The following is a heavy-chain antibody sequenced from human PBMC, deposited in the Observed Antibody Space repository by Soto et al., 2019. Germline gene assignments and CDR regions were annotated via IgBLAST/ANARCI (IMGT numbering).Heavy chain of an antibody. CDR2: INAGNGDT. V-gene: IGHV1-3*01. J-gene: IGHJ4*02. D-gene: IGHD1-1*01. Sequence: ASVKVSCKASRYSFTTYALHWVRQAPGQRLEWMGWINAGNGDTKYSEKFQGRVTITRDTSANTAYMELSSLRSEDTSVYYCARDPGTGAALRAYHFDYWGQGALVTVSS. CDR3: ARDPGTGAALRAYHFDY. CDR1: RYSFTTYA.